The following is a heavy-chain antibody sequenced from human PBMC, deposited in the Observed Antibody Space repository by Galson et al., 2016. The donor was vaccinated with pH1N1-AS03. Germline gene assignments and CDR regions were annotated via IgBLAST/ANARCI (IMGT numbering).Heavy chain of an antibody. J-gene: IGHJ4*02. CDR2: FSWNGDFI. Sequence: SLRLSCAASGLSVTDYYMAWIRQAPGKGLECVSYFSWNGDFIQYADSVRGRFTISRDSATDSVHLRMDNLRIEDTAVYYCATGVASVTGSGALGYWSQGMLVAVSS. CDR1: GLSVTDYY. CDR3: ATGVASVTGSGALGY. V-gene: IGHV3-11*04. D-gene: IGHD3-10*01.